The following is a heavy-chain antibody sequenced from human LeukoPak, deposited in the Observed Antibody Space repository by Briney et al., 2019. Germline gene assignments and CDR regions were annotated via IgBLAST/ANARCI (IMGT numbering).Heavy chain of an antibody. Sequence: GESLRLSCAASGFTFSNAWMSWVRQAPGKGLEWVGRIKSQTAAGTTEYASAVKGRFTISRDDSKSTLFLQMNSLKTEDTAIYYCTTYTSGSSYYWGQGTLVTVSS. D-gene: IGHD1-26*01. CDR3: TTYTSGSSYY. CDR2: IKSQTAAGTT. CDR1: GFTFSNAW. J-gene: IGHJ4*02. V-gene: IGHV3-15*01.